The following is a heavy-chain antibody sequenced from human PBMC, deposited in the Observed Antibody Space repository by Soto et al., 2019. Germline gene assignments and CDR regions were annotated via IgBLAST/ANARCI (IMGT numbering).Heavy chain of an antibody. Sequence: ASVKVSCKASGYTFTSYDINWVRQATGQGLEWMGCMKPNSGNTGYAQKFQGRVTMTRNTSISTAYMELSSLRSEDTAVYYCARGRRQEYSGSDIDYWGQGTLVTVSS. CDR1: GYTFTSYD. V-gene: IGHV1-8*01. CDR3: ARGRRQEYSGSDIDY. CDR2: MKPNSGNT. D-gene: IGHD5-12*01. J-gene: IGHJ4*02.